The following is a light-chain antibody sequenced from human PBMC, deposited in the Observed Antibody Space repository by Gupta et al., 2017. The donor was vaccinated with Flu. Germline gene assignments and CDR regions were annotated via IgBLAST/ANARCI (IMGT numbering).Light chain of an antibody. CDR2: CES. J-gene: IGKJ4*01. Sequence: GDRVTITCRASQTITSYLKWYQQKPGRAPNLLIHCESRLQSGVPSRFSGSGSGTDFTLTISSLQPEDFATYYCQQSYSTHLTFGAGTKVEIK. CDR3: QQSYSTHLT. V-gene: IGKV1-39*01. CDR1: QTITSY.